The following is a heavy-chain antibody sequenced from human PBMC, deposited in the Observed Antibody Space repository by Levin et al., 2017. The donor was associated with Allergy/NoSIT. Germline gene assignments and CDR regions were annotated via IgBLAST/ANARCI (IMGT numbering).Heavy chain of an antibody. CDR1: GFTFGSYW. J-gene: IGHJ4*02. CDR3: AKVMWGGCYFGN. CDR2: IKDDGSEK. D-gene: IGHD3-10*01. V-gene: IGHV3-7*01. Sequence: RSGGSLRLSCAASGFTFGSYWMTWVRQAPGKGLEWVANIKDDGSEKHYLDSVRGRFTISRDNAKDSLYLQMNRLRVDDTAVYYCAKVMWGGCYFGNWGQGTLVTVSS.